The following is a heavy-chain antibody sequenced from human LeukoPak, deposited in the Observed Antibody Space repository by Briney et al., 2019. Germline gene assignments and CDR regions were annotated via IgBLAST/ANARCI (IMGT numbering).Heavy chain of an antibody. D-gene: IGHD1-26*01. CDR3: ARHPRGSYPYYFDY. Sequence: SETLSLTCTVSGGSISSRSYCWGWIRQPPGKGLEWIGSIYYTGSTYYNPSLKSRVTISVDTSKNQFSLKLTSVTAADTAVYYCARHPRGSYPYYFDYWGQGTLVTVSS. CDR2: IYYTGST. J-gene: IGHJ4*02. CDR1: GGSISSRSYC. V-gene: IGHV4-39*01.